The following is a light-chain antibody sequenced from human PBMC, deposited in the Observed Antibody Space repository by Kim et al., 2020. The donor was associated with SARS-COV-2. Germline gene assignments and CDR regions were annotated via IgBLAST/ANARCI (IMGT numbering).Light chain of an antibody. V-gene: IGLV3-9*01. CDR3: QVWDSSTLI. J-gene: IGLJ2*01. CDR1: NIGDKN. CDR2: RDT. Sequence: SYELTQPLSVSVALGQTARITCGGNNIGDKNVHWYQQRPGQAPVLVIYRDTNRPSGIPERLSGAKSGNTATLTISRAQAEDEADYYCQVWDSSTLIFGGGTQLTVL.